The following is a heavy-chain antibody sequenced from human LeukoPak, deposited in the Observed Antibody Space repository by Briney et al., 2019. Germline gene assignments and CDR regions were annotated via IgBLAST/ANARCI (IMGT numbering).Heavy chain of an antibody. Sequence: ASVKVSCKASGYTFTGYYMHWVRQAPGQGLEWMGWINPNSGGTNYAQKFQGRVTMTRDTSISTAYMELRRLRSDDTAVYYCARTRGYGDFYFDYWGQGTLVTVSS. V-gene: IGHV1-2*02. CDR2: INPNSGGT. CDR1: GYTFTGYY. J-gene: IGHJ4*02. D-gene: IGHD4-17*01. CDR3: ARTRGYGDFYFDY.